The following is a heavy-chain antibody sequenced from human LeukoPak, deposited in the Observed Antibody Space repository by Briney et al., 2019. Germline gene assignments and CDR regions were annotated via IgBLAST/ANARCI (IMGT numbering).Heavy chain of an antibody. CDR3: ARDLIVGATMEDDY. D-gene: IGHD1-26*01. J-gene: IGHJ4*02. Sequence: SETLSLTCTVSGGSISCYYWSWIRQPPGKGLEWIGYIYYSGSTNYNPSLKSRVTISVDTSKNQFSLKLSSVTAADTAVYYCARDLIVGATMEDDYWGQGTLVTVSS. V-gene: IGHV4-59*12. CDR2: IYYSGST. CDR1: GGSISCYY.